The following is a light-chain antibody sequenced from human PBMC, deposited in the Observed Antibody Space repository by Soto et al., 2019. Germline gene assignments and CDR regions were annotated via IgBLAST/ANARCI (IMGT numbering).Light chain of an antibody. CDR1: QGIRNT. J-gene: IGKJ4*01. CDR3: LQEYNYPLT. V-gene: IGKV1-6*01. CDR2: AAS. Sequence: AIQMTQSPSSLSASVGDRVTITCRASQGIRNTLGWYQQKPGKAPKLLIYAASSLQSGVPSRFRDSGSGTDLTLTISSLQAEDFATYYCLQEYNYPLTFGGGTKVEIK.